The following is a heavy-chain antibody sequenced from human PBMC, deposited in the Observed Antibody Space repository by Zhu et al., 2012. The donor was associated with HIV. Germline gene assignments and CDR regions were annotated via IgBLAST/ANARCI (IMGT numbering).Heavy chain of an antibody. J-gene: IGHJ5*02. CDR3: VREYTIFNYWPQSQRGSDP. V-gene: IGHV4-39*07. CDR2: IYYSGTT. CDR1: GGSISGSTYY. Sequence: QVQLQESGPGLVKPSETLSLTCTVSGGSISGSTYYWGWIRQPPGKGLEWIGGIYYSGTTYYNPSLKSRVTISVDTSKNQFSLKLNSVTAADTAVYYCVREYTIFNYWPQSQRGSDPWGQGNPGXRLL. D-gene: IGHD3-3*01.